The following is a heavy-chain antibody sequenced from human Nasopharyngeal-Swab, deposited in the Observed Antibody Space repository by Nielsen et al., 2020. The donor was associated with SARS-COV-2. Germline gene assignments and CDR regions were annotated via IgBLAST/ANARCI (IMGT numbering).Heavy chain of an antibody. V-gene: IGHV3-9*01. CDR2: ISWNSGSI. Sequence: GGSLRLSCAASGFTFDDYAMHWVRQAPGKGLEWVSGISWNSGSIGYADSVKGRFTISRDNAKNSLYLQMNSLRAEDTAVYYCVKEQVRGDCFDYWGQGTLVTVSS. D-gene: IGHD2-21*01. J-gene: IGHJ4*02. CDR3: VKEQVRGDCFDY. CDR1: GFTFDDYA.